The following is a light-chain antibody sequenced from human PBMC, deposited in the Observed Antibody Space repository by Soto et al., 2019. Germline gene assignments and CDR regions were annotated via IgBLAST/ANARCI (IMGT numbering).Light chain of an antibody. V-gene: IGKV1-5*01. CDR2: DAS. J-gene: IGKJ1*01. Sequence: STLSASVGDRVTITCRASQSISSWLAWYQQKPGKAPKLLIYDASSLESGVPSRFSGSGSGTEFTLTISSLQPDDFATYNCQQYNSYSCAFGQGTKVYIK. CDR3: QQYNSYSCA. CDR1: QSISSW.